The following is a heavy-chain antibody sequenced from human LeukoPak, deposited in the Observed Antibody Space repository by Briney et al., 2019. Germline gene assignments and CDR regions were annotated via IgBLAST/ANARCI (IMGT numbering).Heavy chain of an antibody. Sequence: SETLSLTCTVSGGSISSYYWSWIRQPPGKGLEWIGYIYYSGSTNYNPSLKSRVTISVDTSKNQFSLKLSSVTAADTAVYYCAGGDCSSNSCYYYYYYYMDVWGKGTTVTVSS. D-gene: IGHD2-2*01. CDR2: IYYSGST. CDR1: GGSISSYY. V-gene: IGHV4-59*01. CDR3: AGGDCSSNSCYYYYYYYMDV. J-gene: IGHJ6*03.